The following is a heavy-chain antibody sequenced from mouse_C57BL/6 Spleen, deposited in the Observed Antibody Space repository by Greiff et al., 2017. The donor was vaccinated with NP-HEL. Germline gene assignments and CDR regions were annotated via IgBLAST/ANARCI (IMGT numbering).Heavy chain of an antibody. V-gene: IGHV7-3*01. D-gene: IGHD2-4*01. CDR1: GFTFTDYY. CDR2: IRNKANGYTT. Sequence: EVKLMESGGGLVQPGGSLSLSCAASGFTFTDYYMSWVRQPPGKALEWLGFIRNKANGYTTEYSASVKGRFTISRDNCQSILYLQMNALRAEDSATYYCARSYYDYGDGLYAMDYWGQGTSVTVSS. J-gene: IGHJ4*01. CDR3: ARSYYDYGDGLYAMDY.